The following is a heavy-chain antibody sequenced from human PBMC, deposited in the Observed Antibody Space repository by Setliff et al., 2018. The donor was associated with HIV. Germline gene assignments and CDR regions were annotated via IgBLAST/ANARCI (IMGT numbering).Heavy chain of an antibody. D-gene: IGHD3-10*01. CDR1: DFSLYDFN. Sequence: PGGSLRLSCEASDFSLYDFNMSWVRQAPGKGLEWVASISSTTGYIFYADSAKGRFIISRDNAKNSLYLQMDSLRAEDTAVYYCARNRGRWELLRDYYYYYMDAWGEGTTVTVSS. CDR2: ISSTTGYI. V-gene: IGHV3-21*01. CDR3: ARNRGRWELLRDYYYYYMDA. J-gene: IGHJ6*03.